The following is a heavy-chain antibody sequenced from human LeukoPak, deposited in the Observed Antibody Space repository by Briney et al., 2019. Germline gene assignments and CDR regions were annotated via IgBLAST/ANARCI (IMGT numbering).Heavy chain of an antibody. CDR1: GLTFSDYG. CDR3: ARDPVPADQLRRTPYYYYMDV. Sequence: GGSLRPSCAASGLTFSDYGMTWDRQAPGKGLGWVSYISSSSSTIYYADSVKGRFTISRDNAKNSLYLQMNSLRAEDTAVYYCARDPVPADQLRRTPYYYYMDVWGKGTTVTVSS. V-gene: IGHV3-48*04. CDR2: ISSSSSTI. D-gene: IGHD2-2*01. J-gene: IGHJ6*03.